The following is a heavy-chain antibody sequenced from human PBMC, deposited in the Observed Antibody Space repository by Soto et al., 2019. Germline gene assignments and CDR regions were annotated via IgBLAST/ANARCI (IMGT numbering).Heavy chain of an antibody. V-gene: IGHV4-39*01. CDR2: SFYGGST. D-gene: IGHD6-13*01. CDR1: GGSISSSSYY. Sequence: SETLSLTCTVSGGSISSSSYYWGWIRQPPGQGLEWIWSSFYGGSTYYNPSLKNRVTRSVDTSKNQFSLKLSSVTAADTAVYYCATLAAAGSMFDYWGQGTLVTVSS. CDR3: ATLAAAGSMFDY. J-gene: IGHJ4*02.